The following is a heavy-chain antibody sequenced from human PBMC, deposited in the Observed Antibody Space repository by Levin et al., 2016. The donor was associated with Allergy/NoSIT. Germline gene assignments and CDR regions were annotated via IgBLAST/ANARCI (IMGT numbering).Heavy chain of an antibody. D-gene: IGHD6-13*01. J-gene: IGHJ6*02. CDR3: ARGTRIVAGGGGHYGMDV. CDR2: INTYNGNT. CDR1: GYTFTNYG. Sequence: ASVKVSCKASGYTFTNYGINWVRQAPGQGLEWMGWINTYNGNTGYAQKLQGRVTVATDTSTTTAYMELRSLRSDDTAVYYCARGTRIVAGGGGHYGMDVWGQGTTVTVSS. V-gene: IGHV1-18*01.